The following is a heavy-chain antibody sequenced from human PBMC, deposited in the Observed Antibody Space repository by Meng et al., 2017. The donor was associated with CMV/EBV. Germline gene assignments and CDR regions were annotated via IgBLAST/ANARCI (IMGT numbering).Heavy chain of an antibody. CDR1: GYTFTGYY. V-gene: IGHV1-2*02. Sequence: SVKVSCKASGYTFTGYYMHWVRQAPGQGLEWMGWINPNSGGTNFAQKFQGGVTMTRDTSISTAYMELSRLRSDDTAVYYCARGTYSSSWYKFDPWGQGTLVTVSS. D-gene: IGHD6-13*01. CDR2: INPNSGGT. CDR3: ARGTYSSSWYKFDP. J-gene: IGHJ5*02.